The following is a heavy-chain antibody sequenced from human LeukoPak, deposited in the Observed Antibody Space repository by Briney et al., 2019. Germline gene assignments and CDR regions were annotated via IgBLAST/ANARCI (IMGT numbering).Heavy chain of an antibody. V-gene: IGHV4-39*07. CDR1: GGSVSSGNYY. Sequence: SETLSLTCTVSGGSVSSGNYYWSWIRQPPGKGLEWIGEINHSGSTNYNPSLKSRVTISVDTSKNQFSLKLSSVTAADTAVYYCARDRPTATNWNDVVSGHFDYWGQGTLATVSS. CDR2: INHSGST. CDR3: ARDRPTATNWNDVVSGHFDY. J-gene: IGHJ4*02. D-gene: IGHD1-1*01.